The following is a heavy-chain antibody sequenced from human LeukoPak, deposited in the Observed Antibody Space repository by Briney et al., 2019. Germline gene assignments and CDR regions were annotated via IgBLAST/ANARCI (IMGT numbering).Heavy chain of an antibody. J-gene: IGHJ3*02. CDR2: IYHSGST. D-gene: IGHD3-3*01. V-gene: IGHV4-38-2*02. CDR3: ARDLGNDFWSGYPGDAFDI. CDR1: GYSIGSGYY. Sequence: SETLSLTCTVSGYSIGSGYYWGWIRQPPGKGLEWIGSIYHSGSTYYNPSLKSRVTISVDTSKNQFSLKLSSVTAADTAVYYCARDLGNDFWSGYPGDAFDIWGQGTMVTVSS.